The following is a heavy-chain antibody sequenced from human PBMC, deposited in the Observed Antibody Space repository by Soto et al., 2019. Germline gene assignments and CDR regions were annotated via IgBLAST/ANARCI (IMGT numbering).Heavy chain of an antibody. J-gene: IGHJ5*02. CDR1: GGSFSVYY. CDR2: INHSGST. V-gene: IGHV4-34*01. CDR3: ARGRGYLGSSYDYNWFDP. D-gene: IGHD6-6*01. Sequence: PSETLSLTCAVYGGSFSVYYWSWIRQPPGKGLEWIGEINHSGSTNYNPSLKSRVTISVDTSKNQFSLKLSSVTAADTAVYYCARGRGYLGSSYDYNWFDPWGQGTMVTVSS.